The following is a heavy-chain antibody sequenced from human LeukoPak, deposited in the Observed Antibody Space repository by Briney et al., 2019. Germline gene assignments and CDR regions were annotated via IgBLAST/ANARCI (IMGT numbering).Heavy chain of an antibody. Sequence: SETLSLTCTVSGGSISSYYWSWIRQPPGKGLEWIGYIYSTGSTYYNPSLKSRVTISVDTSKNQFSLKLSSVTAADTAVYYCARRRAYYMDVWGKGTTVTVSS. V-gene: IGHV4-4*08. CDR1: GGSISSYY. CDR2: IYSTGST. CDR3: ARRRAYYMDV. J-gene: IGHJ6*03.